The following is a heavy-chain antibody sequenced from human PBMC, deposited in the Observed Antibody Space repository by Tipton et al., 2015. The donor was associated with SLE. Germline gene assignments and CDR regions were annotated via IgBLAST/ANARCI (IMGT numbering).Heavy chain of an antibody. V-gene: IGHV4-38-2*02. J-gene: IGHJ6*02. CDR2: IYHNGNT. CDR3: ARDTGSDGYYYGMDV. CDR1: GYSISSGYY. Sequence: TLSLTCDVSGYSISSGYYWGWIRQSPGKGLEWFGSIYHNGNTYYNPSPKRRVIISGDSPKNQLSLKLNSVTAADTAVYYCARDTGSDGYYYGMDVWGQGTTVTVSS. D-gene: IGHD4-17*01.